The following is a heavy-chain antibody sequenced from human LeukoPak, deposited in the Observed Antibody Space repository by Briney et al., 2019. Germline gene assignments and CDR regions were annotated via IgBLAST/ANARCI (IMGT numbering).Heavy chain of an antibody. J-gene: IGHJ3*02. V-gene: IGHV4-31*03. CDR2: IYYSGST. CDR3: ARDTPPFDAFDI. CDR1: GGSISSGGYY. Sequence: SQTLSLTCTASGGSISSGGYYWSWIRQHPGKGLEWIGYIYYSGSTYYNPSLKSRVTISVDTSKNQFSLKLSSVTAADTAVYYCARDTPPFDAFDIWGQGTMVTVSS.